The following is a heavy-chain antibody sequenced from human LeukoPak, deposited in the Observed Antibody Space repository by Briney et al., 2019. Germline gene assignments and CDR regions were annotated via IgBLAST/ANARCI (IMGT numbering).Heavy chain of an antibody. D-gene: IGHD3-9*01. CDR2: ISDSGGST. V-gene: IGHV3-23*01. CDR3: AKEVGRYFDWTHTYFDY. CDR1: GFTFSSYA. J-gene: IGHJ4*02. Sequence: PGGSLRLSCAASGFTFSSYAMSWVRQAPGKGLEWVSAISDSGGSTYYADSVKGRFTISRDNSKNTLYLQMNSLRAEDTAVYYCAKEVGRYFDWTHTYFDYWGQGTLVTVSS.